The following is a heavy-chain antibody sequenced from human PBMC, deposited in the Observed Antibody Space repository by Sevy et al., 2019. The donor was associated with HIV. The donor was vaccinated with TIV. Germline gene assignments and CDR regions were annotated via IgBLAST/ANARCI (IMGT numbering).Heavy chain of an antibody. D-gene: IGHD1-26*01. CDR1: GFTFSPYW. Sequence: GGSLRLSCAASGFTFSPYWMNWVRQAPGKGLEWVANIRPDGSDKYYVDSVKGRFTISRDNAKNSLYLQMHSLRADDTAMYYCARGVGLDCWGQGALVTVSS. J-gene: IGHJ4*02. CDR2: IRPDGSDK. CDR3: ARGVGLDC. V-gene: IGHV3-7*01.